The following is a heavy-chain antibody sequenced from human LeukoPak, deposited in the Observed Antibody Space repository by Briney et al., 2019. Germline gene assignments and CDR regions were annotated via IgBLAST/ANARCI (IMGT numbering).Heavy chain of an antibody. J-gene: IGHJ4*02. CDR3: AKAYNDILTGDDY. CDR2: ISGSGGST. Sequence: GGSLRLSCAASGXTFSTYAMSWVRQAPGKGLEWVSGISGSGGSTYYADSVKGRFTISRDNSKNTLFLQMNSLRAEDTAVYYCAKAYNDILTGDDYWGQGTLVTVSS. V-gene: IGHV3-23*01. CDR1: GXTFSTYA. D-gene: IGHD3-9*01.